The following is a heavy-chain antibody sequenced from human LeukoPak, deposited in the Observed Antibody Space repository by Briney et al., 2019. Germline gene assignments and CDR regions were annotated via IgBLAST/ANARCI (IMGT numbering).Heavy chain of an antibody. CDR2: IYTSGST. V-gene: IGHV4-61*02. CDR1: GGSISSSSYY. CDR3: ARVSLVRGAPDYYFDY. J-gene: IGHJ4*02. Sequence: SETLSLTCTVSGGSISSSSYYWGWIRQPAGKGLEWIGRIYTSGSTNYNPSLESRVTMSVDTSKNQFSLKLSSVTAADTAVYYCARVSLVRGAPDYYFDYWGQGTLVTVSS. D-gene: IGHD3-10*01.